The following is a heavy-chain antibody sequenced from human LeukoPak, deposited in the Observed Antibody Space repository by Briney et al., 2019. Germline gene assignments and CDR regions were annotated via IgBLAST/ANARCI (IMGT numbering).Heavy chain of an antibody. D-gene: IGHD5-18*01. Sequence: GESLKISCQGSGYSFTIYWIGWVRQMPGKGLEWMGIIYPGDSDTRYSPSLQGRVTISADKSISTAYLQWSSLKASDTAMYYCARRYSYGLIDYWGQGTLVTVSS. CDR2: IYPGDSDT. CDR3: ARRYSYGLIDY. J-gene: IGHJ4*02. V-gene: IGHV5-51*01. CDR1: GYSFTIYW.